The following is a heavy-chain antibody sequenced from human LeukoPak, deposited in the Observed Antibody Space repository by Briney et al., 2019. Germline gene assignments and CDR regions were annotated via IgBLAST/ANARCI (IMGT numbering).Heavy chain of an antibody. Sequence: ASVKVSCKASRYTLTSYYMLWVRQAPGQGLKWMGIINPSGGSTSYAQKFQGRVTMTRDTSTSTVYMELSSLRSEDTAVYYCASIRGYGGGDAFDIWGQGTMVTVSS. CDR1: RYTLTSYY. V-gene: IGHV1-46*01. J-gene: IGHJ3*02. CDR2: INPSGGST. D-gene: IGHD5-12*01. CDR3: ASIRGYGGGDAFDI.